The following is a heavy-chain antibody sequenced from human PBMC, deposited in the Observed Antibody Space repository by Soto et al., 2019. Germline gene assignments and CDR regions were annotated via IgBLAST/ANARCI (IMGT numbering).Heavy chain of an antibody. V-gene: IGHV4-4*02. Sequence: PSETLSLTCAVSGGSISSSNWWSWVRQPPGKGLEWIGEIYHSGSTNYNPSLKSRVTISXXXSXXXXSLXLSXXTAXDTAGYYCARDVDPAIYGMDVWGQGTTVTVSS. D-gene: IGHD5-18*01. CDR3: ARDVDPAIYGMDV. CDR1: GGSISSSNW. CDR2: IYHSGST. J-gene: IGHJ6*02.